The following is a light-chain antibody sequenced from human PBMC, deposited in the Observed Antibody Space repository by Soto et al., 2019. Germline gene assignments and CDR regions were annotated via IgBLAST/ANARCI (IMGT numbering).Light chain of an antibody. CDR1: QSVNSY. Sequence: KVMTQSPATLSMSPGERATLSCRASQSVNSYLAWYQQKPGQAPRLLIYGASTRATGIPARFSGSGSGTEFTLTISSLQSEDFAVYYCQQYTNRPSWTFGQGTKVEIK. V-gene: IGKV3-15*01. CDR3: QQYTNRPSWT. J-gene: IGKJ1*01. CDR2: GAS.